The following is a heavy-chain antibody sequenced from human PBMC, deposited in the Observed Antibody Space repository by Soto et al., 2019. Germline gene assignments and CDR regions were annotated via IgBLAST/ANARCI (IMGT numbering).Heavy chain of an antibody. CDR3: AKDRGDGGYPAFDV. D-gene: IGHD3-22*01. CDR2: IRGNGGAT. J-gene: IGHJ3*01. V-gene: IGHV3-23*01. Sequence: EVQLLESGGGLVQPGGFLRLSCVASGFSVSIYDMGWVRQAPGKGLEWVSLIRGNGGATYYADSVEGRLTISRDNSETALYLQGNYLRAEDTAVYYCAKDRGDGGYPAFDVWGPGTKVTVSS. CDR1: GFSVSIYD.